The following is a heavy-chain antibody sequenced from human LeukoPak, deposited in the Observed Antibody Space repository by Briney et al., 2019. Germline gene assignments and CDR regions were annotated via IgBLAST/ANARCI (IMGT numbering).Heavy chain of an antibody. V-gene: IGHV3-53*01. D-gene: IGHD4/OR15-4a*01. J-gene: IGHJ4*02. CDR3: ARIYGASTLNPDY. CDR1: GFTVSSNY. Sequence: GGSLRLSCAASGFTVSSNYMSWVRQAPGKGLEWVSVIYSGGSTYYADSVRGRFTISRDNAKNSLYLQMNSLRVEDTAMYYCARIYGASTLNPDYWGQGTLVTVSS. CDR2: IYSGGST.